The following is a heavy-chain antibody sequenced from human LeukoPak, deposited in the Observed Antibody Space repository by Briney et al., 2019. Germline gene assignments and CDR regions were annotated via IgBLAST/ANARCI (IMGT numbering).Heavy chain of an antibody. CDR2: IRYSGSNT. CDR3: AKALGLIDPFDI. V-gene: IGHV3-23*01. D-gene: IGHD7-27*01. J-gene: IGHJ3*02. CDR1: GFTSSSTA. Sequence: GSLRLSCAASGFTSSSTATAWVRQVPRKGLEWGASIRYSGSNTFYADSVKGRFTISRDNSKNTLYMQMNRLRDEDTAVYYCAKALGLIDPFDIWGQGTMVTVSS.